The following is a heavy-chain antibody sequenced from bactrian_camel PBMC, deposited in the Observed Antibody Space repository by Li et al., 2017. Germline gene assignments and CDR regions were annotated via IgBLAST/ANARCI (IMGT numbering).Heavy chain of an antibody. Sequence: VQLVESGGGLVQPGGSLRLSCAASGVTFSTSTMSWLRQTPKKGLEWVSSNNGGGGTIHYLGSVKGRFTISRDNAKNTLYLQMNSLKTEDTAVYYCATLSPVWTSYNRHWGQGTQVTVS. CDR3: ATLSPVWTSYNRH. CDR2: NNGGGGTI. V-gene: IGHV3S31*01. J-gene: IGHJ4*01. CDR1: GVTFSTST. D-gene: IGHD2*01.